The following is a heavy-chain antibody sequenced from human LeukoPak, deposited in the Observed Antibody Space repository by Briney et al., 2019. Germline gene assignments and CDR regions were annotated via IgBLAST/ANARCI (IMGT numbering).Heavy chain of an antibody. D-gene: IGHD3-22*01. CDR2: IYYSGST. J-gene: IGHJ4*02. Sequence: SETLSLTCTVSGGSISSYYRSWIRQPPGKGLEWIGYIYYSGSTNYNPSLKSRVTISVDTSKNQFSLKLSSVTAADTAVYYCARVPYYYDSSGYPYYFDYWGQGTLVTVSS. CDR1: GGSISSYY. CDR3: ARVPYYYDSSGYPYYFDY. V-gene: IGHV4-59*01.